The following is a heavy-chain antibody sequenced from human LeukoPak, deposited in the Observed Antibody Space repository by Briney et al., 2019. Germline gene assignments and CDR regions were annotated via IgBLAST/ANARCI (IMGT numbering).Heavy chain of an antibody. CDR3: ASEYYGSGSYLAWFDP. D-gene: IGHD3-10*01. V-gene: IGHV1-2*02. CDR1: GYTFSGYY. Sequence: ASVKVSCKASGYTFSGYYMHWVRQAPGQGLEWMGWINPNSGGTKYAQKFQGRVTMTRDTSISTAYMELSRLRSDDTAVYYCASEYYGSGSYLAWFDPWGQGTLVTVSS. J-gene: IGHJ5*02. CDR2: INPNSGGT.